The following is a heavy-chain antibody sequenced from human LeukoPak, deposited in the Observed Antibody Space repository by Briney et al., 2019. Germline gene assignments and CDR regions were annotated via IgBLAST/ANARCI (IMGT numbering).Heavy chain of an antibody. Sequence: SETLSLTCTVSAGSISSSSYYWGWIRQPPGKGLEWIGSIYYSGTTYYNPALKSRVIISVDTSKKQCSLEVNSVPDTDTAVYYCARHNRGLGQLGSYLKTEVDYWGQGTLVTVSS. CDR1: AGSISSSSYY. D-gene: IGHD3-16*02. J-gene: IGHJ4*02. CDR2: IYYSGTT. CDR3: ARHNRGLGQLGSYLKTEVDY. V-gene: IGHV4-39*01.